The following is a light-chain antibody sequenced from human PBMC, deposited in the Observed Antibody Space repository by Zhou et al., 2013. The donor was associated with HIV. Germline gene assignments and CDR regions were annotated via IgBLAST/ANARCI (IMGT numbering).Light chain of an antibody. Sequence: DVVLTQSPLSLPVTLGQPASISCKSSQSLVHSDGTTYLSWFQQRPGQSPRRLIYKVSNRDSGVPDRFSGSGSGTDFTLKISRVEAEDVGVYYCMQDLQTPFTFGGGTKVEI. CDR1: QSLVHSDGTTY. V-gene: IGKV2-30*02. CDR3: MQDLQTPFT. CDR2: KVS. J-gene: IGKJ4*01.